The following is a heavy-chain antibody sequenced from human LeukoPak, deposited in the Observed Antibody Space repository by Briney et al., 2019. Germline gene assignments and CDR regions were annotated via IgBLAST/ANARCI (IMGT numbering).Heavy chain of an antibody. V-gene: IGHV3-74*01. J-gene: IGHJ4*02. D-gene: IGHD2-15*01. Sequence: GGSLRLSRAASGFTFSSHRMHWVRQAPGKGLVWVSGISTDGSRPRYADSVNGRFTISRDNAKNTLYLQMNSLRAEDTAVYFCVRDGQGSTPLDYWGQGTLVTVSS. CDR1: GFTFSSHR. CDR2: ISTDGSRP. CDR3: VRDGQGSTPLDY.